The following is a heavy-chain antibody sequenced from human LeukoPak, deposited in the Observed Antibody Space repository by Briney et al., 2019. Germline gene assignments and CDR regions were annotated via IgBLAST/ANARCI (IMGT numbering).Heavy chain of an antibody. J-gene: IGHJ4*02. CDR3: TTELFCESSTCPGSFDY. CDR2: IKSKPDGATT. D-gene: IGHD3-10*01. Sequence: PGGSLRLSCAASGFTFSSYAMSWVRQAPGKGLEWVGRIKSKPDGATTAYAAPVRGRFTISRDDSTNTLFLQMNSLKTEDTAVYYCTTELFCESSTCPGSFDYWGQGTLVTVSS. V-gene: IGHV3-15*05. CDR1: GFTFSSYA.